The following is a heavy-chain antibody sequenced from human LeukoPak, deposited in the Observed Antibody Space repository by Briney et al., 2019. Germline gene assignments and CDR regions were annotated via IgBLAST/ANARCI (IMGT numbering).Heavy chain of an antibody. CDR1: GDSIFTNNVA. V-gene: IGHV6-1*01. J-gene: IGHJ4*02. D-gene: IGHD6-6*01. CDR2: TYYRSKWSF. CDR3: ARGKYTSFDN. Sequence: SQTLSLTCAISGDSIFTNNVAWNWIRQSPSRGLEWLGRTYYRSKWSFDYAVSVKSRITINADTSKNQFSLQLSSVTPDDKAVYYCARGKYTSFDNWGQGTLVTVSS.